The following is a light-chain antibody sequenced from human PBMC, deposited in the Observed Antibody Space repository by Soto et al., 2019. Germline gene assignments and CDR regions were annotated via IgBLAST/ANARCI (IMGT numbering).Light chain of an antibody. J-gene: IGLJ3*02. CDR3: CSYADTNTWV. CDR1: SSGVGSYNL. CDR2: EVS. Sequence: QSAPTQPASVSGSPGQSITISCTGTSSGVGSYNLVSWYQQHPGKAPKLMIYEVSQRPSGVSNRFSGSKSGNTASLTISGLQAEDAADYYCCSYADTNTWVFGGGTQLTVL. V-gene: IGLV2-23*02.